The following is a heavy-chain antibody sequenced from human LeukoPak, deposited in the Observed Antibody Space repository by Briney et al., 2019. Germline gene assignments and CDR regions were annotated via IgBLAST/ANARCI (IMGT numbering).Heavy chain of an antibody. V-gene: IGHV3-30*02. CDR1: GFTFSSYG. CDR2: IRYDGSNK. CDR3: AKTDVWFGHYYYFDY. J-gene: IGHJ4*02. D-gene: IGHD3-10*01. Sequence: GGSLRLSCAASGFTFSSYGMHWVRQAPGKGLEWVAFIRYDGSNKYYADSVKGRFTISRDNSKNTLYLQMNSLRAEDTAVYYCAKTDVWFGHYYYFDYRGQGTLVTVSS.